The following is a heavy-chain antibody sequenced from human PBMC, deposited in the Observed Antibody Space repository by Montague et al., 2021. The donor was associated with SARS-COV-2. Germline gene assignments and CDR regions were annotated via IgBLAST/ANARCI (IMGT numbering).Heavy chain of an antibody. V-gene: IGHV4-39*01. Sequence: SETLSLTCTVSGGSVNSGSYTWDWIRQPPGKGLEWIGSIHYRGSTYYXPSLKSRVTISIDTSKNHFSLRVSSVTAADSAVYFCARRPGASYYVFWSGGFDFWGQGTMVTVS. CDR2: IHYRGST. CDR1: GGSVNSGSYT. CDR3: ARRPGASYYVFWSGGFDF. J-gene: IGHJ3*01. D-gene: IGHD3-3*01.